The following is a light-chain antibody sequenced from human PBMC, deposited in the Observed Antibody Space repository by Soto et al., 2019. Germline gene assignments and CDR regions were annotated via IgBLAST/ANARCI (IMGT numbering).Light chain of an antibody. Sequence: DIPMTQSPSSLSASVGDRVTITCRASQSFSSYLNWYQHKPGKAPKLLIYAASSLQTEVPSRFSGSGSGTHFTLTISSLQPEDFATYYCQQSYSAPYTFGQGTKLEIK. CDR1: QSFSSY. J-gene: IGKJ2*01. CDR3: QQSYSAPYT. CDR2: AAS. V-gene: IGKV1-39*01.